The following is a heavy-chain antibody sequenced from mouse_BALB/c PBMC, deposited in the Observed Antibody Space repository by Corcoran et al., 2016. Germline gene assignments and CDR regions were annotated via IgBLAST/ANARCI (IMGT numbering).Heavy chain of an antibody. CDR1: GYTFTSYV. J-gene: IGHJ3*01. CDR3: VCSASITRVVEGFAY. V-gene: IGHV1S136*01. D-gene: IGHD1-1*01. CDR2: INPYNDGT. Sequence: EVQLQQTGPELVKPGASVKMSCKASGYTFTSYVMHWVKQKLGQDLEWIGYINPYNDGTKYNEKFKGKATLTSDKSSSTAYMELSSLTSEDSAVYYCVCSASITRVVEGFAYWGQGTLVTVSA.